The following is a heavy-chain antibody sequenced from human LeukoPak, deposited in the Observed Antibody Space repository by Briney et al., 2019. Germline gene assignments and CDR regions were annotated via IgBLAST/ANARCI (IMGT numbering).Heavy chain of an antibody. D-gene: IGHD3-10*01. CDR3: AKATMVRGVIRVFDY. V-gene: IGHV3-9*01. CDR1: GFTFDDYA. Sequence: PGGSLRLSCAASGFTFDDYAMHWVRQAPGKGLEWVSGISWNSGSIGYADSVKGRFTISRDNAKNSLYLQMNSLRAEDTALYYCAKATMVRGVIRVFDYWGQGTLVTVSS. CDR2: ISWNSGSI. J-gene: IGHJ4*02.